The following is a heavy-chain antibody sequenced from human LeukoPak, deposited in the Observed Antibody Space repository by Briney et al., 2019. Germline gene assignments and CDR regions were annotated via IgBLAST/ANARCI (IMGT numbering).Heavy chain of an antibody. Sequence: GGSLRLSCAASGFTFSSYGMHWVRQAPGKGLEWVAVISYDGSNKYYADSVKGRFTISRDNSKNTLYLQMNSLRAEDTAVYYCARESVHTAIFDYWGQGTLVTVSS. CDR1: GFTFSSYG. J-gene: IGHJ4*02. D-gene: IGHD5-18*01. CDR2: ISYDGSNK. CDR3: ARESVHTAIFDY. V-gene: IGHV3-30*03.